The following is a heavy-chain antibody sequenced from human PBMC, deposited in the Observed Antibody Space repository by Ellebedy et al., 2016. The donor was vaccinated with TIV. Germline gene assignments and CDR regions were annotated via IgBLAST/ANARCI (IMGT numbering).Heavy chain of an antibody. CDR1: GGSISSGGYS. J-gene: IGHJ6*03. CDR2: IYHSGST. CDR3: ARGGQLLYEDNYYYMDV. D-gene: IGHD2-2*02. Sequence: SETLSLTXTVSGGSISSGGYSWSWIRQPPGKGLEWIGYIYHSGSTYYNPSLKSRVTISVDRSKNQFSLKLSSVTAADTAVYYCARGGQLLYEDNYYYMDVWGKGTTVTVSS. V-gene: IGHV4-30-2*01.